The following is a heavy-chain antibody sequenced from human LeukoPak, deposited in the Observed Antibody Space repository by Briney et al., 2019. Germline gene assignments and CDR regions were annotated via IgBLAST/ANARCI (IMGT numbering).Heavy chain of an antibody. V-gene: IGHV1-46*01. CDR3: ARIRDGYNHAYDI. CDR1: GYTFTNYY. Sequence: GASVKVSCKASGYTFTNYYIHWVRQAPGQGLEWMGLINPGGDNTDYAQNFQGRVTMTRDTSTSTVYMGLSSLRSEDTAVYYCARIRDGYNHAYDIWGQGTMVTVSS. J-gene: IGHJ3*02. CDR2: INPGGDNT. D-gene: IGHD5-24*01.